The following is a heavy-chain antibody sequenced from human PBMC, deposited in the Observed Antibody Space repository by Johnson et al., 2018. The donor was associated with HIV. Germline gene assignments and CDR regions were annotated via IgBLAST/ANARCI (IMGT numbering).Heavy chain of an antibody. CDR2: IKQDGSEK. J-gene: IGHJ3*02. CDR1: GFTFSTNA. CDR3: AHSSRWSYDAFDI. Sequence: VQLVESGGGLVQPGGSLRLSCAASGFTFSTNAMSWVRQAPGKGLECVANIKQDGSEKYYVDSVKGRFTISRDNAKNSLYLQMNSLRAEDTAVYYCAHSSRWSYDAFDIWGQGTMVTVSS. V-gene: IGHV3-7*01. D-gene: IGHD6-13*01.